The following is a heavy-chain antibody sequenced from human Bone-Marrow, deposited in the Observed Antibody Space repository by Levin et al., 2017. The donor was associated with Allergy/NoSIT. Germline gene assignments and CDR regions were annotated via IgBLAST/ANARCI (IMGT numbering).Heavy chain of an antibody. CDR2: INPDGDRA. D-gene: IGHD5-24*01. CDR1: GYTFINYN. Sequence: ASVKVSCKAFGYTFINYNLNWVRQAPGQGLEWMGIINPDGDRALYAQKFQGRVTMTSDTSTSTVYMELSTLTSDDTAVYYCARGWPQFRDTSGFDYWGQGTLVTVSS. V-gene: IGHV1-46*01. CDR3: ARGWPQFRDTSGFDY. J-gene: IGHJ4*02.